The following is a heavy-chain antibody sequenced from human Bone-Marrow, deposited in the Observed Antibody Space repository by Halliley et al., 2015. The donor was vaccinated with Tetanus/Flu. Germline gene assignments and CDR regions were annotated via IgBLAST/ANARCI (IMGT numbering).Heavy chain of an antibody. V-gene: IGHV4-34*01. D-gene: IGHD3-22*01. CDR2: INLSGRT. CDR3: ARTVKGVITIYYYYNMDV. J-gene: IGHJ6*02. Sequence: TLSLTCAVYGGSFSGYYWTWIRQPPGKGLEWIGEINLSGRTNYNPSLKSRVTISLDTSKNQFSLRLSSVTAADTAVYHCARTVKGVITIYYYYNMDVWGQGTTVTVSS. CDR1: GGSFSGYY.